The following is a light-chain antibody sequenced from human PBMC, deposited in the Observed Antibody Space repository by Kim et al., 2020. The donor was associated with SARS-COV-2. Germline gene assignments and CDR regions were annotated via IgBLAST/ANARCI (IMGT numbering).Light chain of an antibody. CDR1: KLGDKY. Sequence: SVSPEQTASITCSGDKLGDKYACWYQQKPGPSPVLVIYQDSKRPSGIPERFSGSNSGNTATLTISGTQAMDEADYYCQAWDSSTVVFGGGTKLTVL. J-gene: IGLJ2*01. V-gene: IGLV3-1*01. CDR3: QAWDSSTVV. CDR2: QDS.